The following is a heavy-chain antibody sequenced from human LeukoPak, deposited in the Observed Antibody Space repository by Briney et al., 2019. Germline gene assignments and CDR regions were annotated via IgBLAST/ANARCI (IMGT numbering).Heavy chain of an antibody. J-gene: IGHJ4*02. Sequence: SQTLSLTCTVSGCSISSGDYYWSWIRQPPGKGLEWIGYIYYSGSTYYDPSLKSRVTISVDTSKNQFSLKLSSVTAADTAVYYCARGGYSGYEVGYWGQGTLVTVSS. D-gene: IGHD5-12*01. CDR1: GCSISSGDYY. V-gene: IGHV4-30-4*01. CDR3: ARGGYSGYEVGY. CDR2: IYYSGST.